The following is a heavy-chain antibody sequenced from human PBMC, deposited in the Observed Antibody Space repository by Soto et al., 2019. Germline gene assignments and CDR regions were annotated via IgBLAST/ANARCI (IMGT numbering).Heavy chain of an antibody. D-gene: IGHD1-26*01. CDR1: GFPFSDYY. Sequence: GGSLRLSCAASGFPFSDYYMSWIRQAPGKGLEWVSYISSSSSYTNYADSVKGRFTISRDNAKNSLYLQMNSLRAEDTAVYYCARGYSGSTQGYVDYWCQGTRVTVSS. J-gene: IGHJ4*02. CDR3: ARGYSGSTQGYVDY. CDR2: ISSSSSYT. V-gene: IGHV3-11*06.